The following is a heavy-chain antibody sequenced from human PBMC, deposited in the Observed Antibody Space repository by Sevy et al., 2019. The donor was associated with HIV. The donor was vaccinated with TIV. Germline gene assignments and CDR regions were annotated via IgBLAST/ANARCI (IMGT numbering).Heavy chain of an antibody. Sequence: SETLSLTCSVSGGSISSDGFSWGWIRQPPGKGLEWIGSTSYSGSTHYSPSLKSRVTISVDTSNNHFSLRLNSVTAADTAVYYCARMSPLSLFGRGYWGRGTLVSGSS. CDR3: ARMSPLSLFGRGY. D-gene: IGHD3-10*01. J-gene: IGHJ4*02. CDR1: GGSISSDGFS. V-gene: IGHV4-39*02. CDR2: TSYSGST.